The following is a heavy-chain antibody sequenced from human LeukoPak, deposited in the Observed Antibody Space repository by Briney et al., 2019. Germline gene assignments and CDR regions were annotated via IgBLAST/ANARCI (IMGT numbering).Heavy chain of an antibody. CDR2: IRYDGSNK. CDR3: AKDGGYPRGVHFDY. J-gene: IGHJ4*02. Sequence: GGSLRLSCAASGFTFSSYGMHWVRQAPGKGLEWAAFIRYDGSNKYYADSVKGRFTISRDNSKNTLYLQMNSLRAEDTAVYYCAKDGGYPRGVHFDYWGQGTLVTVSS. D-gene: IGHD5-12*01. V-gene: IGHV3-30*02. CDR1: GFTFSSYG.